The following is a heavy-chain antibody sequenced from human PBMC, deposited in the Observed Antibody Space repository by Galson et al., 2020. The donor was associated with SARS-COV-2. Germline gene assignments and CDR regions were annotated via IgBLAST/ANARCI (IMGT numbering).Heavy chain of an antibody. CDR1: GSTSSDAW. J-gene: IGHJ4*01. CDR3: ATDDAAAGSGEFDY. V-gene: IGHV3-15*01. D-gene: IGHD3-10*01. Sequence: GGSLRLPCAAPGSTSSDAWMSWVRRAPGQGLEWVGRVKSKRDGQTREYAASAKGRFTVSRDGSKNTLYLLMNSLRSEDTGVYYCATDDAAAGSGEFDYGGHGTLVTVSS. CDR2: VKSKRDGQTR.